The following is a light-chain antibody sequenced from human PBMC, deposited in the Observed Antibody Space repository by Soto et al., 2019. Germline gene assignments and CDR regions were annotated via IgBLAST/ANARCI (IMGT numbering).Light chain of an antibody. Sequence: EIVLTQSPATLSLSPGERATLSCRASQSVSSYLAWYQQKPGQAPRLLIYDASNRTTGIPARFSGSGSGTDFTLTISSLEPEDSAVYSCQQRSNWPRATFGGGTKVEIK. V-gene: IGKV3-11*01. J-gene: IGKJ4*01. CDR1: QSVSSY. CDR3: QQRSNWPRAT. CDR2: DAS.